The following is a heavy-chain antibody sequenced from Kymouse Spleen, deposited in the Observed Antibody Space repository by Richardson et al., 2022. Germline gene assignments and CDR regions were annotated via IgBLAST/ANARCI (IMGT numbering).Heavy chain of an antibody. Sequence: QVQLVESGGGVVQPGRSLRLSCAASGFTFSSYGMHWVRQAPGKGLEWVAVISYDGSNKYYADSVKGRFTISRDNSKNTLYLQMNSLRAEDTAVYYCAKDRRLHYYYYGMDVWGQGTTVTVSS. CDR3: AKDRRLHYYYYGMDV. J-gene: IGHJ6*02. CDR1: GFTFSSYG. V-gene: IGHV3-30*18. D-gene: IGHD5-12*01,IGHD5-24*01,IGHD6-25*01. CDR2: ISYDGSNK.